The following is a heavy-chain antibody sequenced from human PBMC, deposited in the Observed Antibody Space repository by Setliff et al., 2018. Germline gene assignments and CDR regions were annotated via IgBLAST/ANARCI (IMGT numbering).Heavy chain of an antibody. V-gene: IGHV4-39*01. D-gene: IGHD5-12*01. J-gene: IGHJ4*02. CDR2: IYYSGSS. CDR3: ARHYGGGYKHFDY. Sequence: SETLSLTCTVSGGSISSPSYFWGWVRQPPGKEMEWIATIYYSGSSYYNPSLKSRLTISVDTSKNLFSLKLSSVSTADTAVYYCARHYGGGYKHFDYWGQGTLVTAPQ. CDR1: GGSISSPSYF.